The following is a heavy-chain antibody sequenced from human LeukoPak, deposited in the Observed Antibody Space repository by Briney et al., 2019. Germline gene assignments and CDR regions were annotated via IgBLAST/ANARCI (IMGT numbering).Heavy chain of an antibody. CDR2: IHYSGLT. CDR3: TRDPPEDEWNSLDY. CDR1: GGSVDGYC. V-gene: IGHV4-59*02. J-gene: IGHJ4*02. D-gene: IGHD1-7*01. Sequence: SETLSPTCTVSGGSVDGYCWNWIRQAPGKGLEWIGFIHYSGLTVYSPSFQSRVSMSVDTSRNPFSLDLSSVTAVDTALYYCTRDPPEDEWNSLDYRGQGILVTVSS.